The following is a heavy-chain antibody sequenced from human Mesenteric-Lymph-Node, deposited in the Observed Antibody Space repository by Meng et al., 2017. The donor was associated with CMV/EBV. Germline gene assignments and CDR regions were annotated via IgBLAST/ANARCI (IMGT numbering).Heavy chain of an antibody. V-gene: IGHV3-30*02. CDR1: GFTFSTYG. CDR3: ARIAMVIPFAAFDI. CDR2: IHYDGSNK. J-gene: IGHJ3*02. D-gene: IGHD5-18*01. Sequence: GESLKISCAASGFTFSTYGMHWVRQAPGKGLEWVAFIHYDGSNKYYADSVKGRFTISRDNSKNTLYLQMNSLRAEDAAVYYCARIAMVIPFAAFDIWGQGTMVTVSS.